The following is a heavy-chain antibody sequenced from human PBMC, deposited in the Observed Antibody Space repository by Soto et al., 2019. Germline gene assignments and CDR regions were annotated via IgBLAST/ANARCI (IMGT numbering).Heavy chain of an antibody. CDR1: GDYVRGHG. V-gene: IGHV4-59*02. CDR2: IYYSGST. J-gene: IGHJ5*01. D-gene: IGHD4-17*01. CDR3: ARGLNTEKDDS. Sequence: SETLSLTCTVSGDYVRGHGWSWIRQPPGKGLEWIGYIYYSGSTNYNPSLKSRVTISIDTSENQFSLKLGSVTVADTAVYYCARGLNTEKDDSWGHGTLVTVSS.